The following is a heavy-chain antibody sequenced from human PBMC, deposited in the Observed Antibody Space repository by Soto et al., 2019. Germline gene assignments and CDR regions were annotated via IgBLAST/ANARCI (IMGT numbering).Heavy chain of an antibody. Sequence: QVQLVQSGAEVKKPGSSVKVSCKASGGTFSSYAISWVRQAPGQGLEWMGGIIPIFGTANYAQKFQGRVTITADQSTSTASIELSILRSEDKAVYYCARSIDCWSDYAFGYYFDYWGHGTLVTVSS. CDR3: ARSIDCWSDYAFGYYFDY. CDR2: IIPIFGTA. V-gene: IGHV1-69*01. CDR1: GGTFSSYA. D-gene: IGHD3-3*01. J-gene: IGHJ4*01.